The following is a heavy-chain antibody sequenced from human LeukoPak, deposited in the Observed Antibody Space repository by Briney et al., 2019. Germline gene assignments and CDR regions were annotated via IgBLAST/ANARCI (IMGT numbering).Heavy chain of an antibody. D-gene: IGHD2-15*01. Sequence: ASVKVSCKASGYTFTSYGISWVRQAPGQGLEWMGWISAYNGNTNYAQKVQGRVTMTADTSTSTVYMELRSLRSDDTAVYYCARDIGYCSGGTCRYWFDPWGQGTLVTVSS. J-gene: IGHJ5*02. CDR2: ISAYNGNT. CDR3: ARDIGYCSGGTCRYWFDP. CDR1: GYTFTSYG. V-gene: IGHV1-18*01.